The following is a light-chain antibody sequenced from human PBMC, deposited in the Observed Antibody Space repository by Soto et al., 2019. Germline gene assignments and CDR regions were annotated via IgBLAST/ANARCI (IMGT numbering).Light chain of an antibody. CDR2: DAS. CDR3: QKYHTAPII. Sequence: DIQMTQSPSSLSASVGDRVTITCQASQDISNYLNWYQQKPGKAPKLLIYDASNLETGVPSRFSGSGSGTDFTFTISSLQPEDVATYYCQKYHTAPIIFGQGTRLEIK. J-gene: IGKJ5*01. CDR1: QDISNY. V-gene: IGKV1-33*01.